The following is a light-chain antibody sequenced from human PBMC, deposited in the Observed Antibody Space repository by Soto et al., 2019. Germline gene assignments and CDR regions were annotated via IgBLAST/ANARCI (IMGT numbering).Light chain of an antibody. Sequence: EIVLTQPPGTLSLSLGERATLSCRASQSVSSNYLAWYQQKPGQAPRLLIYGTSSRATGIPDRFSGSGSGTDFTLTINRLQPEDFAVYYCQQYGNSPRYSFGQGTKLEI. V-gene: IGKV3-20*01. CDR1: QSVSSNY. CDR2: GTS. CDR3: QQYGNSPRYS. J-gene: IGKJ2*03.